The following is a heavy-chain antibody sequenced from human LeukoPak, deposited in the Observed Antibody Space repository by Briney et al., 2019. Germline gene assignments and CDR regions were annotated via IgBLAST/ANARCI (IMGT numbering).Heavy chain of an antibody. CDR2: IYYSGST. Sequence: SETLSLTCTVSGGSISSYYWSWIRQPPGKGLEWIGYIYYSGSTNYNPPLKSRVTISVDTSKNQFSLKLSSVTAADTAVYYCARQGTGYSSSWYRNPFDYWGQGTLVTVSS. J-gene: IGHJ4*02. D-gene: IGHD6-13*01. CDR3: ARQGTGYSSSWYRNPFDY. CDR1: GGSISSYY. V-gene: IGHV4-59*08.